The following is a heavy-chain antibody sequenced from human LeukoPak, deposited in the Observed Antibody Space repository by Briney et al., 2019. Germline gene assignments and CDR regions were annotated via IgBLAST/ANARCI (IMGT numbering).Heavy chain of an antibody. J-gene: IGHJ4*02. V-gene: IGHV3-21*01. Sequence: GGSLRPSCAASGNYWMHWVRQAPGKGLEWVSSISSSSSFIYYADSVKGRFTISRDNTENSLYLQMNSLRAEDTAIYYCARGGYTGSDVGDYWGQGTLVTVSS. CDR3: ARGGYTGSDVGDY. CDR1: GNYW. D-gene: IGHD1-26*01. CDR2: ISSSSSFI.